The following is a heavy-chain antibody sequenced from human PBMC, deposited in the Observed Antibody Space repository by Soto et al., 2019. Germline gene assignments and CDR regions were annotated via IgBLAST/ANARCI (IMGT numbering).Heavy chain of an antibody. CDR1: GYTFASYW. D-gene: IGHD2-15*01. Sequence: PGESLKISCKASGYTFASYWLGWVRQMPGKGLEWMGVIYPANSDTRYNPSFQGHVTISADRSTPTAFLQWNSLKASDTAMYYCARGPTPLFDHWGQGTLVTVSS. V-gene: IGHV5-51*01. J-gene: IGHJ4*02. CDR2: IYPANSDT. CDR3: ARGPTPLFDH.